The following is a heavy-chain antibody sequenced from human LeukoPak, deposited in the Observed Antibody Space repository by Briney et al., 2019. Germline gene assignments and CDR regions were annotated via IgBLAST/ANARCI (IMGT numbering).Heavy chain of an antibody. V-gene: IGHV1-18*01. CDR3: ARDISSSWYYDWFDP. D-gene: IGHD6-13*01. CDR1: GYTFTSYG. J-gene: IGHJ5*02. Sequence: ASVKVSCKASGYTFTSYGISWVRQAPGQGLEWMGWISAYNGNTNYAQKLQGRVTMTTDTSTSTAYMELRSLRSGDTAVYYCARDISSSWYYDWFDPWGQGTLVTVSS. CDR2: ISAYNGNT.